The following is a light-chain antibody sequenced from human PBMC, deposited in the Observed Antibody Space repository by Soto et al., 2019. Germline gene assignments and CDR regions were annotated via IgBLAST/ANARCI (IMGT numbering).Light chain of an antibody. CDR2: DVS. Sequence: QSVLSRPASVSGFHRQSIPISSTGTSSEVGAYNYVSWYQQHPGKAPKLMIYDVSNRPSGVSNRFSGSKSGNTASLTISGLQAEDEADYYCNSYTSSTTSYVFGTGTKVTVL. V-gene: IGLV2-14*01. CDR3: NSYTSSTTSYV. J-gene: IGLJ1*01. CDR1: SSEVGAYNY.